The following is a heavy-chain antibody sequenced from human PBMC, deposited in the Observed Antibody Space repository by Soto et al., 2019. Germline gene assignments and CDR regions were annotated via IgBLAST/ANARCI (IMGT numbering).Heavy chain of an antibody. CDR1: GGSISGYY. CDR3: ARDLWGYCGTDCYPLDV. J-gene: IGHJ6*02. V-gene: IGHV4-59*01. Sequence: PSETLSLTCTVSGGSISGYYWSWIRQPPGKGLEWIGYMYNTGSTVYNPSFKSRVTISVDTSKNQFSLKLNSVTAADTAVYYCARDLWGYCGTDCYPLDVWGQATTVTVAS. CDR2: MYNTGST. D-gene: IGHD2-21*02.